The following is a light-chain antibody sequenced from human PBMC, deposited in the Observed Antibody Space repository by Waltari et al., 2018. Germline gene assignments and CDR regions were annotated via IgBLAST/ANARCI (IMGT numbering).Light chain of an antibody. V-gene: IGKV3-11*02. Sequence: ETVLTQSPATLYLSPGESASLSCRANQILSSYLAWYQQKPGQTPRLLIYYASKRATGVPARFSGSGSERDFTLTISSLEPEDFAVYYCQQRSSWPPRYTFGQGTKLEIK. CDR2: YAS. CDR3: QQRSSWPPRYT. J-gene: IGKJ2*01. CDR1: QILSSY.